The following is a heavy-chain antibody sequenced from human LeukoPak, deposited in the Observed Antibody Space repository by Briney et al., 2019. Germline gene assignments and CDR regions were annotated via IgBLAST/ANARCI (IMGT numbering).Heavy chain of an antibody. V-gene: IGHV4-34*01. J-gene: IGHJ5*02. Sequence: SETLSLTCAVYGGSFSNYYWTWIRQPPGKGLEWIGEINHSGSARYNPSLKSRVIISVDTSKNQFSLKLSSVTAADTAVYYCAILLPPFLAATGSRRGYNWFDPWGQGTLVAVSS. CDR2: INHSGSA. D-gene: IGHD6-13*01. CDR3: AILLPPFLAATGSRRGYNWFDP. CDR1: GGSFSNYY.